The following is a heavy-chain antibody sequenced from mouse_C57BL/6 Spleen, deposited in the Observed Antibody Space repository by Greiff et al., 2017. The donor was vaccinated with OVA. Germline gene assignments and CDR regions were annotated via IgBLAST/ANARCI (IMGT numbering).Heavy chain of an antibody. CDR1: GYTFTSYW. CDR3: TTPYYYGSSKGYFDV. V-gene: IGHV1-5*01. Sequence: VHVKQSGTVLARPGASVKMSCKTSGYTFTSYWMHWVKQRPGQGLEWIGAIYPGNSDTSYNQKFKGKAKLTAVTSASTAYMELSSLTNEDSAVYYCTTPYYYGSSKGYFDVWGTGTTVTVSS. D-gene: IGHD1-1*01. CDR2: IYPGNSDT. J-gene: IGHJ1*03.